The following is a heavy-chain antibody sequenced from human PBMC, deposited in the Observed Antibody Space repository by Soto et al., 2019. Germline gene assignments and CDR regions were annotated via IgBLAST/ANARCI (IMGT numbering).Heavy chain of an antibody. CDR3: AKDLTRQLAYWLDP. V-gene: IGHV1-2*02. D-gene: IGHD6-6*01. Sequence: AAVKVSCKASGFSFTGYYIHWLRQAPGQGLEWMGWINAHSGGTEYAQKFQGRVTLTRDTSIATAYLTLTSLTSDDTALYYCAKDLTRQLAYWLDPWGQGTQVTVSS. CDR1: GFSFTGYY. J-gene: IGHJ5*02. CDR2: INAHSGGT.